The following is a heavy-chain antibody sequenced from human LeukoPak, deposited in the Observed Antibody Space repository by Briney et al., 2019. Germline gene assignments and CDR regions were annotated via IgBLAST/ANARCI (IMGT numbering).Heavy chain of an antibody. D-gene: IGHD2-2*01. CDR1: GGSISSGDYY. J-gene: IGHJ6*03. CDR2: IYYSGST. V-gene: IGHV4-30-4*08. Sequence: SQTLSLTCTVSGGSISSGDYYWSWIRQPPGKGLGWIGYIYYSGSTYYNPSLKSRVTISVDTSKNQFSLKLSSVTAADTAVYYCARDIVVVPPDSWYYMGVWGKGTTVTVSS. CDR3: ARDIVVVPPDSWYYMGV.